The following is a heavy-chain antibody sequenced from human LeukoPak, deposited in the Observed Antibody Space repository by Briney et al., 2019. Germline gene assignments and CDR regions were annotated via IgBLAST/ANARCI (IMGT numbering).Heavy chain of an antibody. CDR2: INPNSGGT. CDR1: GYTFTGYY. CDR3: ARVAYYDSRGYIYYFDY. Sequence: ASVKVSCKASGYTFTGYYMHWVRQAPGQGLEWMGWINPNSGGTNYAQKFQGRATITADESTSTAYMELSSLRSEDTAVYYCARVAYYDSRGYIYYFDYWGQGTLVTVSS. J-gene: IGHJ4*02. V-gene: IGHV1-2*02. D-gene: IGHD3-22*01.